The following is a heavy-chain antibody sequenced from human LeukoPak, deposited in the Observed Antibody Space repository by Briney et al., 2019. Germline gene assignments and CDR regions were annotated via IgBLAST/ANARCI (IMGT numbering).Heavy chain of an antibody. Sequence: GGSLRLPCAASGFTFSSYWMHWVRQAPGKGLLWVSRINSDGSITSYADSVKGRFTISRDNAKNTLYLQMNSLRDEDTAVFFCARGHYGPDYWGQGTVVTVCS. D-gene: IGHD3-10*01. CDR3: ARGHYGPDY. J-gene: IGHJ4*02. V-gene: IGHV3-74*01. CDR1: GFTFSSYW. CDR2: INSDGSIT.